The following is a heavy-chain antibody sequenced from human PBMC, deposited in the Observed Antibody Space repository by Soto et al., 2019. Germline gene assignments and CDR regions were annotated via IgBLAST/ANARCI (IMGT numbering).Heavy chain of an antibody. J-gene: IGHJ5*02. D-gene: IGHD2-2*02. CDR2: ISAHNGNT. CDR3: ARSRIVVVPAAIRSGDWFDP. Sequence: QVQLVQSGAEVKKPGASVKVSCKASGYTFTSYGISWVRQAPGQGLEWMGWISAHNGNTNYAQKLQGRVTMTTDTSTSTAYMELRSLRSDDTAVYYCARSRIVVVPAAIRSGDWFDPWGQGTLVTVSS. CDR1: GYTFTSYG. V-gene: IGHV1-18*01.